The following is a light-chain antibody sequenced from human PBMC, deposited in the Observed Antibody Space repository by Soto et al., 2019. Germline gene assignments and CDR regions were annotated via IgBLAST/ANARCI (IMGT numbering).Light chain of an antibody. V-gene: IGKV1-39*01. CDR1: QGISSY. CDR2: AAS. J-gene: IGKJ1*01. Sequence: IQLTQSPSSLSASVGDRVTITCRASQGISSYLAWYLQKPGKAPKLLIYAASNLQSGVPSRFSGSGSGTDFTLTISSLQPEDFATYFCQQSYSTPPWTFGQGTKVDIK. CDR3: QQSYSTPPWT.